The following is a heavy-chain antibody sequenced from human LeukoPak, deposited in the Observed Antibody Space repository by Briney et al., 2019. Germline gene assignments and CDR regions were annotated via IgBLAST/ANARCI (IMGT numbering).Heavy chain of an antibody. CDR2: IYYSGST. CDR1: GGSLSSYY. Sequence: SETLSLTCTVSGGSLSSYYWSWIRQPPGKGLEWIGYIYYSGSTNYNPSLKSRVTISVDTSKNQFSLKLSSVTAADTAVYYCARDRLSYYYYYMDVWGKGTTVTISS. D-gene: IGHD5/OR15-5a*01. CDR3: ARDRLSYYYYYMDV. J-gene: IGHJ6*03. V-gene: IGHV4-59*01.